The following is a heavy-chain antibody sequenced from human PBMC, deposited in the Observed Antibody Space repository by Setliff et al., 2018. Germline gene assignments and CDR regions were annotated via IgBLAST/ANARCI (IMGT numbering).Heavy chain of an antibody. CDR3: ARAHTWSLPNDNSGYPGWFDP. CDR2: INHRGST. D-gene: IGHD3-22*01. CDR1: GGTFSDYY. J-gene: IGHJ5*02. Sequence: SETLSLTCAAYGGTFSDYYWTWIRQPPGKGLEWIGEINHRGSTNYNPSLKSRATISIDTSKDQFSLKLSSVTAADTAVYYCARAHTWSLPNDNSGYPGWFDPWGQGTLVTVSS. V-gene: IGHV4-34*01.